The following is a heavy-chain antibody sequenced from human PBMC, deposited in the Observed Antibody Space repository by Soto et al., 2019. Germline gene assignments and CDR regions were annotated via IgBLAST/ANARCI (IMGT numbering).Heavy chain of an antibody. J-gene: IGHJ5*02. CDR1: GYTLSEVS. D-gene: IGHD2-15*01. Sequence: ASVKVSCKVSGYTLSEVSIHWVRQTPGKGLEWMGGFDPENDETSYAQKFQGRVTLTEDTSTDTAYLELSSLRSEDTAIYYCAIAAYCSAAHCYSDYRWFDPWGQGTLVTVSS. CDR2: FDPENDET. V-gene: IGHV1-24*01. CDR3: AIAAYCSAAHCYSDYRWFDP.